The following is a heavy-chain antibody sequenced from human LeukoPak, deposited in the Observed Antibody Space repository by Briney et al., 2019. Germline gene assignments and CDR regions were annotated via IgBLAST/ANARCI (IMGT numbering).Heavy chain of an antibody. CDR3: ARFPLSYYYDSTGLAS. V-gene: IGHV3-30*02. Sequence: GGSLRLSCAASGFTFSCCGIHWVRQAPGKGLEWVTFVRNDGSDKYYADSVKGRFTISRDNSKNTLYLQMNSLRAEDTAVYYCARFPLSYYYDSTGLASWGQGTLVTVSS. CDR2: VRNDGSDK. J-gene: IGHJ4*02. CDR1: GFTFSCCG. D-gene: IGHD3-22*01.